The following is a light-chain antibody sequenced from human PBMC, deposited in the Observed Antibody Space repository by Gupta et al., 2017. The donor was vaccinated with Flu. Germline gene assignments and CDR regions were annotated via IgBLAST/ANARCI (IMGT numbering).Light chain of an antibody. CDR1: SSDVGGYNH. J-gene: IGLJ2*01. Sequence: QSALTQPASVSGSPGQSITISCSGTSSDVGGYNHVPWYQHHPGKAPKLLIYDVSNRPSGISNRFSGSKSGNTASRTISGIQSEDEADYYCSSYTISGTLVLFGGGTKLTVL. CDR3: SSYTISGTLVL. V-gene: IGLV2-14*01. CDR2: DVS.